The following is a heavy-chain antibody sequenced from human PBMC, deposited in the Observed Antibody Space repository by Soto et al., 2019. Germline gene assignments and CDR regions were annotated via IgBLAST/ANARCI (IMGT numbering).Heavy chain of an antibody. Sequence: QVQLVESGGGVIQPGRSLRLTCAVSGFTFNSHSMHWVRQAPGKGLEWVAVISYGGANNYYADFVKGRFTISRDNSQHTMFLQLNRLRPDDKAVYYCERGPRSCSYTSCYTIDYWGQGTLVTVSS. CDR3: ERGPRSCSYTSCYTIDY. CDR1: GFTFNSHS. J-gene: IGHJ4*02. V-gene: IGHV3-30*03. CDR2: ISYGGANN. D-gene: IGHD2-2*02.